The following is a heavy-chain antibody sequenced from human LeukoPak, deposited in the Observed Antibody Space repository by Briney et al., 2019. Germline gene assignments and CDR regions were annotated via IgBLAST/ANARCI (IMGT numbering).Heavy chain of an antibody. CDR2: IYYSGST. J-gene: IGHJ3*02. CDR1: GGSISSYY. Sequence: SETLSLTCTVSGGSISSYYWSWIRQPPGKGLEWIGYIYYSGSTNYNPSLKSRVTISVDTSKNQFSLKLSSVTAADTAVYYCARPGGYSYGFSAFDIWGQGTMVTVSS. V-gene: IGHV4-59*01. CDR3: ARPGGYSYGFSAFDI. D-gene: IGHD5-18*01.